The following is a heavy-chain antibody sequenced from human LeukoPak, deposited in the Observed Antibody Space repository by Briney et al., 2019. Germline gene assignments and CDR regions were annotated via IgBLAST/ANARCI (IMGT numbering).Heavy chain of an antibody. CDR3: ARRRLLWSQGVRNAFDI. V-gene: IGHV4-61*10. CDR1: GGSITSGSYY. D-gene: IGHD3-10*01. Sequence: SETLSLTCTVSGGSITSGSYYWSWIRQPAGKGLEWIGHIYFSGSANYNPSLTSRVSMSVDTSKNQFSLKLRSVTAADTAVYYCARRRLLWSQGVRNAFDIWGQGTMVTVSS. J-gene: IGHJ3*02. CDR2: IYFSGSA.